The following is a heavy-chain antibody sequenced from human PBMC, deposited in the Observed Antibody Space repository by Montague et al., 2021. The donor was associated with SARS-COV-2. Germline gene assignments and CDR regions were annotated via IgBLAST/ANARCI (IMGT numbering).Heavy chain of an antibody. CDR2: ISYDGSNK. CDR3: AKDRWAAMGYFDY. CDR1: GFTFSSYG. J-gene: IGHJ4*02. V-gene: IGHV3-30*18. D-gene: IGHD2-2*01. Sequence: SLRLSCAASGFTFSSYGMHWVRQAPGKGLEWVAVISYDGSNKYYADSVMGRFAISRDNSKNTLYLQMNSLRAEDTAAYFCAKDRWAAMGYFDYWGQGTLVTVSS.